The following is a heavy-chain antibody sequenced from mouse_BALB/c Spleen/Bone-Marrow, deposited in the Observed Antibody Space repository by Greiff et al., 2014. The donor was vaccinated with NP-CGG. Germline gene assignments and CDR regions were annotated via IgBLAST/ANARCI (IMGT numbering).Heavy chain of an antibody. CDR2: ISNGGGSST. CDR1: GFTFSDYY. D-gene: IGHD4-1*01. CDR3: ASPGTY. V-gene: IGHV5-12*02. J-gene: IGHJ3*01. Sequence: VQLKESGGGLVQPGGSLKLSCATSGFTFSDYYMYWVRQTPEKRLEWVAYISNGGGSSTYYPDTVKGRFTISRDNAKNTLYLQMSRLKSEDTAMYYCASPGTYWGQGTPVTVSA.